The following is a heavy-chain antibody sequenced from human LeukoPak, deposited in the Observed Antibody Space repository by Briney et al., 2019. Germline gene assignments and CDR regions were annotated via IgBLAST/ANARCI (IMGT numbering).Heavy chain of an antibody. V-gene: IGHV1-24*01. Sequence: GASVKVSCKVSGYTLTELSMHWVRQAPGKGREWMGGFDPEDGETIYAQKFQGRVTMTEDTSTDTAYKELSSLRSEDTAVYYCATTLFGEPLGYMDVWGKGTTVTVSS. D-gene: IGHD3-10*02. CDR2: FDPEDGET. J-gene: IGHJ6*03. CDR1: GYTLTELS. CDR3: ATTLFGEPLGYMDV.